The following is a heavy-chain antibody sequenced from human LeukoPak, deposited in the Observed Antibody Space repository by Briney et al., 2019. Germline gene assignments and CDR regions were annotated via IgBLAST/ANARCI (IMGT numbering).Heavy chain of an antibody. CDR3: ARVWSYYYFDY. D-gene: IGHD2-8*02. CDR2: INNDGSST. Sequence: PGGSLRLSCAASGFTFSSYWMHWVRQAPGKGLVWVSRINNDGSSTSYADSVKGRFTISRDDAKNTLYLQVNSLRAEDTAVYYCARVWSYYYFDYWGQGTLVTVSS. CDR1: GFTFSSYW. J-gene: IGHJ4*02. V-gene: IGHV3-74*01.